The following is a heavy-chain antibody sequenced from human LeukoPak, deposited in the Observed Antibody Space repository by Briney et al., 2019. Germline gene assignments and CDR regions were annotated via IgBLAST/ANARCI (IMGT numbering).Heavy chain of an antibody. CDR3: ARDKPPPYYYDSSGIFDY. D-gene: IGHD3-22*01. J-gene: IGHJ4*02. CDR1: GFTFSSYG. Sequence: GRSLRLSCAASGFTFSSYGMHWVRQAPGKGLELLAVIWYDGSNKYYADSVKGRFTISRDNSKNTLYLQMNSLRAEDTAVYYCARDKPPPYYYDSSGIFDYWGQGTLVTVSS. CDR2: IWYDGSNK. V-gene: IGHV3-33*01.